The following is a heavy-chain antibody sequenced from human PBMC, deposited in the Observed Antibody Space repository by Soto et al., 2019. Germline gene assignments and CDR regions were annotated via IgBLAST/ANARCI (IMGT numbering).Heavy chain of an antibody. CDR3: ARGADSYSRNYYYYGMDV. CDR1: GYTFTSYG. CDR2: ISAYNGNT. V-gene: IGHV1-18*01. J-gene: IGHJ6*02. Sequence: GASVKVSCKASGYTFTSYGISWVRQAPGQGLEWMGWISAYNGNTNYAQKLQGRVTMTTDTSTSTAYMELRSLRSDDTAVYYCARGADSYSRNYYYYGMDVWGQGTTVTVSS. D-gene: IGHD6-13*01.